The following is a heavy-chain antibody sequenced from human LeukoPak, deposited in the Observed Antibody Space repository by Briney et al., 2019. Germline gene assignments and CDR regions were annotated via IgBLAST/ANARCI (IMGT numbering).Heavy chain of an antibody. Sequence: SETLSLTCTVSGGSISSGGYYWSWIRQPPGKGLEWIGYIYHSGSTYYNPSLKSRVTISVDRFKNQFSLKLSSVTAADTAVYYCARVSDCSSTSCSHQGYYYYYYYMDVWGKGTTVTVSS. J-gene: IGHJ6*03. CDR1: GGSISSGGYY. CDR2: IYHSGST. D-gene: IGHD2-2*01. V-gene: IGHV4-30-2*01. CDR3: ARVSDCSSTSCSHQGYYYYYYYMDV.